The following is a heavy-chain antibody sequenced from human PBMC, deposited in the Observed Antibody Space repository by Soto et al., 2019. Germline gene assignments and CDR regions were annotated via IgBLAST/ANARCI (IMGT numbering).Heavy chain of an antibody. CDR3: ASIQLFYGMDV. CDR2: ISYDGSNK. Sequence: GESLRLSCAASGFTFSSYGMHWVRQAPGKGLEWVAVISYDGSNKYYADSVKGRFTISRDNSKNTLYLQMNSLRAEDTAVYYCASIQLFYGMDVWCQGTTVTVSS. CDR1: GFTFSSYG. D-gene: IGHD5-18*01. J-gene: IGHJ6*02. V-gene: IGHV3-30*03.